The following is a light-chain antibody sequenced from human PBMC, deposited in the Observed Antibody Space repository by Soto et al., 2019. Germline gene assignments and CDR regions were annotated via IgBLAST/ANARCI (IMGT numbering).Light chain of an antibody. J-gene: IGLJ1*01. CDR3: ASWDDSLNGLL. Sequence: QAVVTQPPSASGTPGQRVTISCSGSSSNIGINAVNWYQQLPGTAPKLLMYDNNQRPSGVPDRVSGSKSGTSASLAISGLQSDDAADYYCASWDDSLNGLLFGTGTKVTVL. V-gene: IGLV1-44*01. CDR1: SSNIGINA. CDR2: DNN.